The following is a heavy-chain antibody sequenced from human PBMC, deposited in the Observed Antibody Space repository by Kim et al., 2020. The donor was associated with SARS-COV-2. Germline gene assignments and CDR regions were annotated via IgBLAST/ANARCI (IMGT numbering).Heavy chain of an antibody. J-gene: IGHJ4*02. CDR3: AREYWGDGGFDY. V-gene: IGHV3-33*01. Sequence: GGSLRLSCAASGFTFSSDGMHWVRQAPGKGLEWVAVIWYDGSNKYYADSVKGRFTISRDNSKNTLYLQMNSLRAEDTAVYYCAREYWGDGGFDYWGQGTLVTVSS. CDR2: IWYDGSNK. D-gene: IGHD7-27*01. CDR1: GFTFSSDG.